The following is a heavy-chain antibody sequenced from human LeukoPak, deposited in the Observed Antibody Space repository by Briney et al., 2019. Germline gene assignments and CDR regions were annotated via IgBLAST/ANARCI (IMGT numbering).Heavy chain of an antibody. CDR1: GGSISSYY. Sequence: LSLTCTVSGGSISSYYWSWIRQAPGRGLEWISYISSSSDTIFDADSVEGRFTVSRDNANKSLYLQMSGLRAEDTAVYYCARDALRGGYFDYWGQGILVTVSS. J-gene: IGHJ4*02. CDR3: ARDALRGGYFDY. V-gene: IGHV3-11*04. CDR2: ISSSSDTI. D-gene: IGHD3-10*01.